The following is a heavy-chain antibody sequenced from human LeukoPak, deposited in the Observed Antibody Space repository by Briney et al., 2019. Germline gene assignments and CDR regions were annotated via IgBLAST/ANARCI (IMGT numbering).Heavy chain of an antibody. V-gene: IGHV4-39*07. CDR2: IPTSGDI. CDR3: ARVFGSGVRGVPDYYYYYMDV. CDR1: GGSISSSSYY. Sequence: SETLSLTCTVSGGSISSSSYYWGWIRQPPGKGLEWIGYIPTSGDINYNPSLKSRVTISLQTSKNQVSLKVNSVTAADTAVYYCARVFGSGVRGVPDYYYYYMDVWGKGTTVTISS. J-gene: IGHJ6*03. D-gene: IGHD3-10*01.